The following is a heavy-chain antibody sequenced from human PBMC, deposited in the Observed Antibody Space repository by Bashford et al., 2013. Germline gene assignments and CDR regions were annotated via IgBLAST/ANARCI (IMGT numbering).Heavy chain of an antibody. Sequence: ASVKVSCKASGYTFTSYGISWVRQAPGQGLEWMGWISAYNGNTNYAQKLQGRVTMTTDTSTSTAYMELRSLRSDDTAVYYCARDGNLIYDYFDLVIIIWLGPFDYVGPGNPGPPSP. CDR2: ISAYNGNT. CDR3: ARDGNLIYDYFDLVIIIWLGPFDY. CDR1: GYTFTSYG. D-gene: IGHD3-9*01. V-gene: IGHV1-18*01. J-gene: IGHJ4*02.